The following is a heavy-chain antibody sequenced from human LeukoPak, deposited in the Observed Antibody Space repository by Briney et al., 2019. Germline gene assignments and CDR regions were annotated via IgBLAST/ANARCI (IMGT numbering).Heavy chain of an antibody. CDR1: GFTFSSYS. J-gene: IGHJ6*03. CDR2: ISSSSSYI. V-gene: IGHV3-21*01. D-gene: IGHD3-22*01. CDR3: ARGLIPFLGGRYYYYYMDV. Sequence: GGSLRLSCAASGFTFSSYSMNWVRQAPGKGLEWVSSISSSSSYIYYADSVKGRFTISRDNAKNSLYLQMNSLRAEDTAVYYCARGLIPFLGGRYYYYYMDVWGKGTTVTVSS.